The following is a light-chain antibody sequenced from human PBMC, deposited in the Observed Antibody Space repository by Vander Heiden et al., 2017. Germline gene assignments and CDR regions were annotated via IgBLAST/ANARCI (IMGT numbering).Light chain of an antibody. CDR1: QSVSSY. J-gene: IGKJ4*01. Sequence: DIVLTPSPATLSLSPGERATLSCRASQSVSSYLAWYQQKPGQAPRLLIYDASNRATRIPARFRGCAPPTDFSLSVSSLDPEDFAVYYCRQRSNWPLTFSGGTKVEIK. V-gene: IGKV3-11*01. CDR2: DAS. CDR3: RQRSNWPLT.